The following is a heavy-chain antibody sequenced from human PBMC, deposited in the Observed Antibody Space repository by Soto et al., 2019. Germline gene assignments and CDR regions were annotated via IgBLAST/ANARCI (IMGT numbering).Heavy chain of an antibody. CDR2: MNPNSGKT. V-gene: IGHV1-8*01. CDR1: GYTFTSYD. Sequence: QVQLVQSGAEVKKPGASVKVSCKASGYTFTSYDFNWVRQATGQGLEWMGWMNPNSGKTGYAQKFQGRDTMTRTTSLSTSYMELSSLRSEDTAVYYCARGGVFFFAAPTNPFDYWGQGTLVTVSS. J-gene: IGHJ4*02. D-gene: IGHD3-10*01. CDR3: ARGGVFFFAAPTNPFDY.